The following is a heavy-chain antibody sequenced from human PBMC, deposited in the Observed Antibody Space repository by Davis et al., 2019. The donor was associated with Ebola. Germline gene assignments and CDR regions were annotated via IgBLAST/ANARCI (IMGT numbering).Heavy chain of an antibody. Sequence: SETLSLTCTVSGGSISSGDYYWSWIRQPPGKGLEWIGYIYYSGSTNYNPSLKSRVTMSVDTSKNQFSLKLSSVTAADTAVYYCARDWGERGVDYWGQGILVTVSS. J-gene: IGHJ4*02. V-gene: IGHV4-61*08. D-gene: IGHD1-1*01. CDR2: IYYSGST. CDR1: GGSISSGDYY. CDR3: ARDWGERGVDY.